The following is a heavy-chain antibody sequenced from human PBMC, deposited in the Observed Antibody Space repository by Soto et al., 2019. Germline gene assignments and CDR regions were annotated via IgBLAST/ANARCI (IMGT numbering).Heavy chain of an antibody. CDR2: IYDSGST. D-gene: IGHD6-13*01. Sequence: SETLSLTCTVSGGSISRGGYYWSWIRQHPGKGLEWIGYIYDSGSTYYNPSLKSRVTISVDTSKNQFSLKLSSVTAADTAVYYCAREMIAAEGYFDYWGQGTLVTVSS. V-gene: IGHV4-31*03. J-gene: IGHJ4*02. CDR1: GGSISRGGYY. CDR3: AREMIAAEGYFDY.